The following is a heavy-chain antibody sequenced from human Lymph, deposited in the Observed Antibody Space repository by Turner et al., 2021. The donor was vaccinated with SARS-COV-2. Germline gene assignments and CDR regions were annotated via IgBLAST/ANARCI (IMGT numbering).Heavy chain of an antibody. J-gene: IGHJ6*02. CDR2: ISYDGSNK. V-gene: IGHV3-30*04. D-gene: IGHD3-10*01. CDR1: GFTFSTYA. Sequence: QVQLLASGGGVVQPGRSLRLSCAASGFTFSTYAIYWVRQAPGKGLEWVAVISYDGSNKYYADSVKGRFTISRDNSKNTLYLQMNSLRAEDTAVYYCARYASGGYFYYGMDVWGQGTTVTVSS. CDR3: ARYASGGYFYYGMDV.